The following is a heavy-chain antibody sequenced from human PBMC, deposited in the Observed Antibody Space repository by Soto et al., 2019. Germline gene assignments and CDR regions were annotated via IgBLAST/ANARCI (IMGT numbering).Heavy chain of an antibody. Sequence: SETLSLTCSVSGASIRTSFYCWSWIRQHPGKGLEWIGYINYSGSTDYNPSLKSRLTISVDLSKSQISLQLTSVTAADTAVYFCARENCGGDTCFFDFWGQGTPVTVSS. V-gene: IGHV4-31*03. CDR3: ARENCGGDTCFFDF. D-gene: IGHD2-21*01. CDR2: INYSGST. CDR1: GASIRTSFYC. J-gene: IGHJ4*02.